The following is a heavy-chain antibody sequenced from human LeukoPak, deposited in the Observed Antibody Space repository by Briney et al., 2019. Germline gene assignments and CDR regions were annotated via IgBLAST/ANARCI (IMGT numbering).Heavy chain of an antibody. D-gene: IGHD6-19*01. J-gene: IGHJ4*02. Sequence: GGSLRLSCAASGFTFSSYSMHWVRQAPGKGLEWVALISFDGSNKYSADSVKGRFTISRDNSKNTLYLQMNSLRAEDTAVYYCAKSPYSSGWVPSYFDYWGQGTLVTVSS. CDR2: ISFDGSNK. V-gene: IGHV3-30*18. CDR1: GFTFSSYS. CDR3: AKSPYSSGWVPSYFDY.